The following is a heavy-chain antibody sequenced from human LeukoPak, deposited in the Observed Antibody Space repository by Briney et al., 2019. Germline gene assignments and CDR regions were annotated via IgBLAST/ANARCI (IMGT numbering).Heavy chain of an antibody. CDR1: GFNVSSNY. V-gene: IGHV3-53*04. J-gene: IGHJ4*02. CDR3: ARSGGGATLFDY. Sequence: GGSLRLSCAASGFNVSSNYMRWVRQAPGKGLEWVSVIYSGGSTYYADSVNGRFTISRHNSENTLYPQMNSLRAEETAVYYCARSGGGATLFDYWGQGTLVTVSS. D-gene: IGHD1-26*01. CDR2: IYSGGST.